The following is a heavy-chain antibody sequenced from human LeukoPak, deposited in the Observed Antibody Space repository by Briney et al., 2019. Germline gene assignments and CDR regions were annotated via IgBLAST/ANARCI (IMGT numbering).Heavy chain of an antibody. CDR2: IRYSGSA. D-gene: IGHD3-22*01. V-gene: IGHV4-59*08. CDR1: GDSISTYY. Sequence: PSETLSLTCTVSGDSISTYYWSWIRQPPGKGLEWIGYIRYSGSANYNPSLRSRVTISIDTSKNQFSLKLSSVTAADTAVYHRARLVYDSRGYYFDYWGQGTLVTVSS. CDR3: ARLVYDSRGYYFDY. J-gene: IGHJ4*02.